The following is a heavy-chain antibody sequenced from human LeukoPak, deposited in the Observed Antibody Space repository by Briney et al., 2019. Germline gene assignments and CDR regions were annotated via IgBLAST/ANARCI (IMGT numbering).Heavy chain of an antibody. CDR1: GFSLRAYD. J-gene: IGHJ3*02. D-gene: IGHD3-10*01. Sequence: PGGSLRLSCAASGFSLRAYDLIWVRQAPEKGRDWVSIINGRGDIMMYEDSVKGRFTISRDNSKNTFYLQMNSLRVEDTAVYYCAMRDRGYGLDIWGQGTMVTVSS. CDR2: INGRGDIM. CDR3: AMRDRGYGLDI. V-gene: IGHV3-23*01.